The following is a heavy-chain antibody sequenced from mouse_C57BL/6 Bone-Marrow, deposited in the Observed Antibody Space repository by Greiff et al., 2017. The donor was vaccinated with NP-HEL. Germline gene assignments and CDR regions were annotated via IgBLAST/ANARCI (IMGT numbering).Heavy chain of an antibody. D-gene: IGHD6-1*01. V-gene: IGHV1-52*01. CDR2: IDPSDSET. CDR3: AREPLTYYAMDY. CDR1: GYTFTSYW. J-gene: IGHJ4*01. Sequence: VQLQQPGAELVRPGSSVKLSFKASGYTFTSYWMHWVKQRPIQGLEWIGNIDPSDSETHYNQKFKDKATLTVDKSSSTAYMQLSSLTSEDSAVYYCAREPLTYYAMDYWGQGTSVTVSS.